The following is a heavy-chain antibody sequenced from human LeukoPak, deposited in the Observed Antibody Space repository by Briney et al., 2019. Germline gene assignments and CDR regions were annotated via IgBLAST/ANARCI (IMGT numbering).Heavy chain of an antibody. J-gene: IGHJ4*02. V-gene: IGHV4-39*01. Sequence: SETLSLTCTVSGGSISSSSDYWRWIRQPPGKGLEWIGSIYYSGSTYYNPSLKSRVTISVDTSKNQFSMTLSSVTAADTAVYYCARHESTNWYYYDSSGYPDYWGQGTLVTVSS. CDR1: GGSISSSSDY. D-gene: IGHD3-22*01. CDR3: ARHESTNWYYYDSSGYPDY. CDR2: IYYSGST.